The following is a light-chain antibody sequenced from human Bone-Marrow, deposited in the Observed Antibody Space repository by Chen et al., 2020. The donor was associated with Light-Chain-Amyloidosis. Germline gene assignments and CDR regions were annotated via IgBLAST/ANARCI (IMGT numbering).Light chain of an antibody. V-gene: IGLV1-44*01. CDR1: SSNIGSNT. Sequence: QSVLTQPPSASGTPGQRVTISCSGSSSNIGSNTVNWYQQLPGTAPKLLIYSNNQRPSGVPDRVSSSKSGTSASLAISGLQSEDEADYYCAAWDDSLNGFYVFGTGTKVTVL. J-gene: IGLJ1*01. CDR3: AAWDDSLNGFYV. CDR2: SNN.